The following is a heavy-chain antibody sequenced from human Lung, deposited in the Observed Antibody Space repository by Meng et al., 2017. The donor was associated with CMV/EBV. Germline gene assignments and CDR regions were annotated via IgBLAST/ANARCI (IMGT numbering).Heavy chain of an antibody. Sequence: GRRVECGGGLVQTRGPLILSCASSGFTFSDYDLPWIRQAPGKGLEWVSYITGSGTYTDYADSARGRFTTSRENAKNSLYLQMNSLRADDTAVYYCARDTYDILNAKGLDYWGQGTLVTVSS. CDR2: ITGSGTYT. J-gene: IGHJ4*02. CDR3: ARDTYDILNAKGLDY. CDR1: GFTFSDYD. D-gene: IGHD3-9*01. V-gene: IGHV3-11*05.